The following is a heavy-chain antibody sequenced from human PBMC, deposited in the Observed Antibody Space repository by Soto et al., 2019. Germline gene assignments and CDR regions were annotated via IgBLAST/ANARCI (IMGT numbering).Heavy chain of an antibody. D-gene: IGHD3-10*01. V-gene: IGHV1-8*01. CDR3: AREAPSGLWLVDAFDI. J-gene: IGHJ3*02. CDR2: MNPNSGNT. Sequence: GASVKVSCKASGYTFTSYDINWVRQATGQGLEWMGWMNPNSGNTGYAQKFQGRVTMTRNTSISTAYMELSSLRSEDTAVYYCAREAPSGLWLVDAFDIWGQGTMVTVSS. CDR1: GYTFTSYD.